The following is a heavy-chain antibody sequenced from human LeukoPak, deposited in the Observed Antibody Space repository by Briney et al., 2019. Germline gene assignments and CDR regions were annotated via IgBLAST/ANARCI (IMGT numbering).Heavy chain of an antibody. CDR1: GGPISSYY. D-gene: IGHD2-15*01. Sequence: SETLSLTCTVSGGPISSYYWSWIRQPPGKGLEWIGYIYYSGSTNYNPSLKSRVTIPVDTSKNQFSLKLSSVTAADTAVYYCARADCSGGSCRNLDIWGQGTMVTVSS. CDR2: IYYSGST. V-gene: IGHV4-59*01. J-gene: IGHJ3*02. CDR3: ARADCSGGSCRNLDI.